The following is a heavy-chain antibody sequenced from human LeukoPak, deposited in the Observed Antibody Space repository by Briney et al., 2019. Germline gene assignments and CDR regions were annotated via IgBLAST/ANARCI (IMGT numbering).Heavy chain of an antibody. Sequence: ASVKVSCKASGYXFTNYNIHWVRQAPGQGLEWMGIINPSGGSTSYAQKFQGRVTMTRDTSTSTVYMELSSLRSEDTAVYYCARYIYGYLHYWGQGTLVTVSS. V-gene: IGHV1-46*01. CDR2: INPSGGST. CDR1: GYXFTNYN. D-gene: IGHD5-18*01. CDR3: ARYIYGYLHY. J-gene: IGHJ4*02.